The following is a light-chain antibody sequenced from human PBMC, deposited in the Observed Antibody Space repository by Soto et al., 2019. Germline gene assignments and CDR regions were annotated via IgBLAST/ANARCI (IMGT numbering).Light chain of an antibody. Sequence: DTVLTQSPGTLSLSPGERATLSCRASQSVRSSDLAWYQQKPGQAPRLLIYGASSRATGIPDRFSGSGSGTDFTPTISRLEPEDFAVYYCQQYISSPPGRAFGPGTKVDIK. J-gene: IGKJ3*01. CDR3: QQYISSPPGRA. CDR1: QSVRSSD. V-gene: IGKV3-20*01. CDR2: GAS.